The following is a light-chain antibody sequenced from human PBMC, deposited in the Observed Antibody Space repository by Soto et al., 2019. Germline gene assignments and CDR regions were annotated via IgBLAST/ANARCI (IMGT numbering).Light chain of an antibody. Sequence: QSALTQPPSASGSPGQSVTISCTGTSSDVGGSNFVSWYRQHPGKAPKLMIYEVSKRPSGVPDRFSGSKSGNTASLTVSGLQAEDEADYYRSSYAVYNTVVFGGGTKLTVL. CDR2: EVS. V-gene: IGLV2-8*01. CDR1: SSDVGGSNF. CDR3: SSYAVYNTVV. J-gene: IGLJ3*02.